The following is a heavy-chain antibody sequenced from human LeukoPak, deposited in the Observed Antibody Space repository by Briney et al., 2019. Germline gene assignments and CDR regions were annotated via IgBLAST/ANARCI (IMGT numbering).Heavy chain of an antibody. CDR2: IIDTGGTT. V-gene: IGHV3-23*01. Sequence: PAGSLRLSYAASGFTLSSYAMCWLRHAGGEVVEWGSLIIDTGGTTYYADSGKGRFTISRDNSKNTLYLQMNSLRAEDTAVYYCANSYNLLTGYYFYWGQGTLVTGSS. CDR1: GFTLSSYA. J-gene: IGHJ4*02. CDR3: ANSYNLLTGYYFY. D-gene: IGHD3-9*01.